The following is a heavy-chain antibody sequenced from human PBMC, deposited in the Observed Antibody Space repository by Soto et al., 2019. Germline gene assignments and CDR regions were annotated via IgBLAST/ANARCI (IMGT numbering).Heavy chain of an antibody. J-gene: IGHJ4*02. D-gene: IGHD3-3*01. V-gene: IGHV3-9*01. CDR3: AKGRYDFWSPYCFDS. CDR1: GLNFDDFA. Sequence: GGSLRLSCVGTGLNFDDFAMHWVRQAPGKGMGWVSGITWNSRVLAYADSVKGRFTISRDNARNSLYLQMDSLRDEDTALYYCAKGRYDFWSPYCFDSWGQGTLVTVSS. CDR2: ITWNSRVL.